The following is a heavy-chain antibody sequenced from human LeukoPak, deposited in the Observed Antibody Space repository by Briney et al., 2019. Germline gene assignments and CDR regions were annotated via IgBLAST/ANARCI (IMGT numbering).Heavy chain of an antibody. Sequence: KTSETLSLTCTVSDDSISSSRYYWGWIRQPPGKGLEWIGSIYFSGSTYYSPSLKSRVTISVDTSKNQFSLKLSSATAADTAVYYCARMGTVMTRRWYLDLWGRGTLVTVSS. J-gene: IGHJ2*01. CDR2: IYFSGST. V-gene: IGHV4-39*01. CDR3: ARMGTVMTRRWYLDL. D-gene: IGHD4-17*01. CDR1: DDSISSSRYY.